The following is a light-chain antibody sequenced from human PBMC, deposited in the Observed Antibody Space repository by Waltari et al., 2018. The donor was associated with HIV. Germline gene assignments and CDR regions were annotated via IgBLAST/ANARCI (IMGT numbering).Light chain of an antibody. Sequence: SVLTQPPSVSLAPGITARITRGGKNIERKSVHWYQQKPGQAPILVIYYDKDRPSGIPERFSGSNSGNTATLTITRVGAGDEADYYCQVWDSSIEQVLFGGGTKLTVL. V-gene: IGLV3-21*01. CDR3: QVWDSSIEQVL. J-gene: IGLJ3*02. CDR1: NIERKS. CDR2: YDK.